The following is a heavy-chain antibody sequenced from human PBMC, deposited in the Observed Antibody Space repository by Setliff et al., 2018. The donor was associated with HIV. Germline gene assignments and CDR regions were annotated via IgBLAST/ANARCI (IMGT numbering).Heavy chain of an antibody. V-gene: IGHV4-30-2*01. CDR1: GGSISSGGYS. Sequence: SETLSLTCTVSGGSISSGGYSWSWIRQPPGKGLEWIGYIYHSGSTYYNPSLKSRVTISVDRSKNQFSLKLSSVTAADTAVYYCARDMGNDYVWGSYRYSTFDIWGQGTMVTVSS. D-gene: IGHD3-16*02. J-gene: IGHJ3*02. CDR3: ARDMGNDYVWGSYRYSTFDI. CDR2: IYHSGST.